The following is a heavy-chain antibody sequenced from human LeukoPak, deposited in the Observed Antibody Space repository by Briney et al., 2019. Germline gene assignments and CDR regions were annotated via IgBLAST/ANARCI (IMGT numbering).Heavy chain of an antibody. CDR2: ISYDGSNK. V-gene: IGHV3-30*18. CDR1: GFTFSSYG. Sequence: PGRSLRLSCAASGFTFSSYGMPWVRQAPGKGLEWVAVISYDGSNKYYADSVKGRFTISRDNSKNTLYLQMNSLRAEDTAVYYCAKDKARDGYNYADYWGQGTLDTVSS. D-gene: IGHD5-24*01. J-gene: IGHJ4*02. CDR3: AKDKARDGYNYADY.